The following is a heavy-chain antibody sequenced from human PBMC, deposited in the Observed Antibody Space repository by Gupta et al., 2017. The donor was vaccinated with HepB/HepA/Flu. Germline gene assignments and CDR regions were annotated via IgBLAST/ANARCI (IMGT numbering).Heavy chain of an antibody. D-gene: IGHD3-22*01. Sequence: QVQLVQSGAEVKKPGASVKVSCKASGYTFTTYAINWVRQATGQGLEWMGWMNPNTGNSGFTQKFQGRVTITRDTSISTAYMELSSLRSEDTAVYYCARGKYFYDSSGYFEYWGQGTLVTGSS. CDR3: ARGKYFYDSSGYFEY. V-gene: IGHV1-8*03. CDR2: MNPNTGNS. CDR1: GYTFTTYA. J-gene: IGHJ4*02.